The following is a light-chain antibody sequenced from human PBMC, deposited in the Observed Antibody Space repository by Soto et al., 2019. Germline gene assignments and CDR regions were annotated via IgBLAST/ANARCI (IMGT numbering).Light chain of an antibody. CDR2: AAS. J-gene: IGKJ5*01. V-gene: IGKV1-6*01. Sequence: AIQSSQSPSSLSASVGDRATITCRASQGIRNDLGWYQQKPGKAPKRLIYAASSLQSGVPSRFSGSGSGTDFTLTISSVQAEDFATYYCMQGYNCPLTFGQGTRVEIK. CDR3: MQGYNCPLT. CDR1: QGIRND.